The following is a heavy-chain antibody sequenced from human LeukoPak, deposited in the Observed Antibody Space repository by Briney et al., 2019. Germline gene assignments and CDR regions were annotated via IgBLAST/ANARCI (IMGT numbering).Heavy chain of an antibody. J-gene: IGHJ4*02. D-gene: IGHD1-1*01. Sequence: SETLSLTCTVSGGSISSHYWGWIRQPPGKGLEWIGYIYYSGSTNYNPSLKSRATISVDTSKNHFSLRLSSMSAADTALYYCARVGGTTTRYFDYWGQGTLVTVSS. CDR2: IYYSGST. CDR3: ARVGGTTTRYFDY. V-gene: IGHV4-59*11. CDR1: GGSISSHY.